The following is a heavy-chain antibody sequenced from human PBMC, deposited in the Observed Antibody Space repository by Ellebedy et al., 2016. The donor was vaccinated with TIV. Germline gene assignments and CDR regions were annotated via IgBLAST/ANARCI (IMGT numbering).Heavy chain of an antibody. Sequence: PGGSLRLSCAASGFTFSRYGMTGVRRAPGKGLKWVSSITGNGGTTYYADSVKGRFTISRDNSKNTVSLQMDSLGVEDTAVYYCAKWGGYGDFWGQGILVMVSS. V-gene: IGHV3-23*01. CDR3: AKWGGYGDF. CDR1: GFTFSRYG. J-gene: IGHJ4*02. D-gene: IGHD3-3*01. CDR2: ITGNGGTT.